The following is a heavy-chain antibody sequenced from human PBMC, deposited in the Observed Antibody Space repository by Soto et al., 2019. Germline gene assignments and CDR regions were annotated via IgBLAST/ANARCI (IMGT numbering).Heavy chain of an antibody. V-gene: IGHV5-10-1*01. Sequence: GESLKISCQGSGYSFTSHWITWVRQTPGKGLGWVGRINPSDSYTNYSPSFQGRVTISADRSISTAFLQWSSLEASDTAIYYCARRLSGPKEEYNAYYFYGLDVWGQGTTVTVSS. CDR1: GYSFTSHW. J-gene: IGHJ6*02. D-gene: IGHD1-1*01. CDR2: INPSDSYT. CDR3: ARRLSGPKEEYNAYYFYGLDV.